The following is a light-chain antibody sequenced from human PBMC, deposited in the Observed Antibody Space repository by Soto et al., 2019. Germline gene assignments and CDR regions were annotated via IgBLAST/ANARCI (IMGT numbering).Light chain of an antibody. CDR1: HSVNSH. Sequence: MMMTQSPATLSVAPGERVTLSCRTSHSVNSHVAWYQQKPGQAPRLLLYGASTRATGIPVRFSGSGFGTEFTLTISSLQSEDSAFYYCQQYNKWPITFGQGTRLEIK. CDR2: GAS. V-gene: IGKV3-15*01. J-gene: IGKJ5*01. CDR3: QQYNKWPIT.